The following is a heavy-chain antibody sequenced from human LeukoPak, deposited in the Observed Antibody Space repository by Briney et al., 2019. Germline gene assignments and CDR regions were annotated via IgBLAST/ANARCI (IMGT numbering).Heavy chain of an antibody. CDR1: GYTFTSYY. CDR3: ARDLYLGSSSWFGGYYMDV. D-gene: IGHD6-13*01. J-gene: IGHJ6*03. Sequence: ASVKVSCKASGYTFTSYYMHWVRQAPGQGLEWMGIINPSGGSTSYAQKFQGRVTMTRDMSTSTVYMELSSLRSEDTAVYYCARDLYLGSSSWFGGYYMDVWGKGTTVTVSS. CDR2: INPSGGST. V-gene: IGHV1-46*01.